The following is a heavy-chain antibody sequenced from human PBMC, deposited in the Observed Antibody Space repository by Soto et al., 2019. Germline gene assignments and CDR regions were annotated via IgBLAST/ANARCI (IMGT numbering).Heavy chain of an antibody. V-gene: IGHV3-23*01. CDR3: AKGLDMGDFWSGPMSESYYYYYMDV. CDR1: GFTFSSYA. Sequence: GGSLRLSCAASGFTFSSYAMSWVRQAPGKGLEWVSAISGSGGSTYYADSVKGRFTISRDNSKNTLYLQMNSLRAEDTAVYYCAKGLDMGDFWSGPMSESYYYYYMDVWGKGTTVTVSS. D-gene: IGHD3-3*01. J-gene: IGHJ6*03. CDR2: ISGSGGST.